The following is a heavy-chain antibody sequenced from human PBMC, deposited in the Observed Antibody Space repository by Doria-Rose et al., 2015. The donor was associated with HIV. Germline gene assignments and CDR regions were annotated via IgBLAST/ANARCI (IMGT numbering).Heavy chain of an antibody. J-gene: IGHJ4*02. CDR1: GGSFSGYY. CDR2: INHSGST. Sequence: QVQLQQWDAGLLKPSETLSLTCAVYGGSFSGYYWSWIRQPPGKGLEWIGEINHSGSTNYNPSLKSRVTISLDTSKNQLSLKLTSVTAADTAVYYCASGDVRIATRRTLGYWGQGTLVTVSS. V-gene: IGHV4-34*01. D-gene: IGHD6-6*01. CDR3: ASGDVRIATRRTLGY.